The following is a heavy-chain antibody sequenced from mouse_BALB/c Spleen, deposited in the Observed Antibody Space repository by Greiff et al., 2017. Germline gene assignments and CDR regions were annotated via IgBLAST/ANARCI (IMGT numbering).Heavy chain of an antibody. V-gene: IGHV2-2*02. CDR3: ARNSDYGSSPYWYFDV. CDR1: GFSLTSYG. Sequence: QVQLQQSGPGLVQPSQSLSITCTVSGFSLTSYGVHWVRQSPGKGLEWLGVIWSGGSTDYNAAFISRLSISKDNSKSQVFFKMNSLQANDTAIYYCARNSDYGSSPYWYFDVWGAGTTVTVSS. J-gene: IGHJ1*01. D-gene: IGHD1-1*01. CDR2: IWSGGST.